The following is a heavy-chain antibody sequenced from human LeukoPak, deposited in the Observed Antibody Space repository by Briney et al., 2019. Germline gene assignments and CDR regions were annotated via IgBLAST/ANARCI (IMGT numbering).Heavy chain of an antibody. CDR2: IYPGDSDT. J-gene: IGHJ4*02. V-gene: IGHV5-51*01. D-gene: IGHD3/OR15-3a*01. CDR1: GYNFIKYW. CDR3: VRPLSNSGTFWTDY. Sequence: GESLKISCQGSGYNFIKYWIGWVRQMPGKGLEWMGIIYPGDSDTRYSPSFQGQVTISADKSIDTAYLQWTSLRASDTAMYYCVRPLSNSGTFWTDYWGQGTLVTVSS.